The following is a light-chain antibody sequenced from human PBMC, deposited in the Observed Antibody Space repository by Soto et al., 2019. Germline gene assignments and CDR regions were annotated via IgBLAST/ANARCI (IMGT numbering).Light chain of an antibody. CDR1: QSVSSN. V-gene: IGKV3-15*01. Sequence: EIVLTQSPGTLSLSPGEGGTLSCRASQSVSSNLAWYQQKPGQAPRLLIHGASTRATGFPARFSGSGSGTDFTLTISSLQSEDFAVYYCQQYNNWPWTFGQGTKVDIK. CDR2: GAS. CDR3: QQYNNWPWT. J-gene: IGKJ1*01.